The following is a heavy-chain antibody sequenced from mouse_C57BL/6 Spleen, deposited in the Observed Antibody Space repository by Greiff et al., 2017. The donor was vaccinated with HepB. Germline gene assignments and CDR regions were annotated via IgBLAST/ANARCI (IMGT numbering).Heavy chain of an antibody. D-gene: IGHD2-4*01. Sequence: EVKLVESGGGLVKPGGSLKLSCAASGFTFSDYGMHWVRQAPEKGLEWVAYISSGSSTIYYADTVKGRFTISRDNAKNTLFLQMTSLRSEDTAMYYCARNYDYDRVLAYWGQGTLVTVSA. V-gene: IGHV5-17*01. CDR2: ISSGSSTI. CDR1: GFTFSDYG. J-gene: IGHJ3*01. CDR3: ARNYDYDRVLAY.